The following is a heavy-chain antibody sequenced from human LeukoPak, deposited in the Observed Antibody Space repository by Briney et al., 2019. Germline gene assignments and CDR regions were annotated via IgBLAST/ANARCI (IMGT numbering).Heavy chain of an antibody. CDR3: AKSGYYYGVDY. Sequence: PSETLSLTCTVSGGSISSGGYYWSWIRQHPGKGLEWIGYIYYSGSTYYNPSLKSRVTISVDTSKNQFSPKLSSVTAADTAVYYCAKSGYYYGVDYWGQGTLVTVSS. J-gene: IGHJ4*02. CDR1: GGSISSGGYY. V-gene: IGHV4-31*03. CDR2: IYYSGST. D-gene: IGHD3-22*01.